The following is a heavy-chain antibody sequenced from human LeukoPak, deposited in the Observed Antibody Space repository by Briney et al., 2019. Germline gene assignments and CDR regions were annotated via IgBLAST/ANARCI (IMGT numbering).Heavy chain of an antibody. V-gene: IGHV3-23*01. CDR1: GFTFSSYA. D-gene: IGHD5-18*01. J-gene: IGHJ4*02. CDR2: ISGSGGST. CDR3: AKVSRGYRPTSPPYYFDY. Sequence: PPGGSLRLSCAASGFTFSSYAMYWVRQAPGKGLEWVSAISGSGGSTYYADSVKGRFTISRDNSKNTLYLQMNSLRAEDTAVYYCAKVSRGYRPTSPPYYFDYWGQGTLVTVSS.